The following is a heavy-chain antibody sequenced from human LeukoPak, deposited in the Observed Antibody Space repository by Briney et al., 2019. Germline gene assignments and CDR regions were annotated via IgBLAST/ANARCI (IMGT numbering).Heavy chain of an antibody. Sequence: SETLSLTCAVSGGSISSSNWWSWVRQPPGKGLEWIGEIYHSGSTNYNPSLKSRVTISVDKSKNQFSLKLSSVTAADTAVYYCARVRYCSGGSCYNLYYFDYWGQGTLVTVSS. D-gene: IGHD2-15*01. CDR3: ARVRYCSGGSCYNLYYFDY. V-gene: IGHV4-4*02. CDR1: GGSISSSNW. CDR2: IYHSGST. J-gene: IGHJ4*02.